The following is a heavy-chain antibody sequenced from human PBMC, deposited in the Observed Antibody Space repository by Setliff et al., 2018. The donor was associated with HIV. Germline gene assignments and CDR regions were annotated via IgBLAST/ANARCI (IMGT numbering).Heavy chain of an antibody. V-gene: IGHV1-69*13. J-gene: IGHJ3*02. D-gene: IGHD6-19*01. Sequence: SVKVSCKASGGTFSSYAINWVRQAPGQGLEWMGGIITIFGKGNYAQKFQGRVTITADESTSTSYMELSSLRSEDTAVYYCARSGTHLEESRGSSGWVSAAFDIWGQGTMVTV. CDR3: ARSGTHLEESRGSSGWVSAAFDI. CDR2: IITIFGKG. CDR1: GGTFSSYA.